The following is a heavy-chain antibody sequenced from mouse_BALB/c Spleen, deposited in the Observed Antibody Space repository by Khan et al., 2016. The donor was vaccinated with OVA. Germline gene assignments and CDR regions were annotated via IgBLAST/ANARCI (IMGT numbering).Heavy chain of an antibody. CDR1: GFTFSSYG. J-gene: IGHJ2*01. Sequence: EVELVESGGDSVKPGGSLKLSCAASGFTFSSYGMSWVSRTPDKRLEWVATISSGGSYTYYSDSVKGRFTISRDTAKNTLYLQMRSLKSEHTAMLYWSRQPYYYVSRSYFDYWGQGTTLTVSS. CDR2: ISSGGSYT. V-gene: IGHV5-6*01. D-gene: IGHD1-1*01. CDR3: SRQPYYYVSRSYFDY.